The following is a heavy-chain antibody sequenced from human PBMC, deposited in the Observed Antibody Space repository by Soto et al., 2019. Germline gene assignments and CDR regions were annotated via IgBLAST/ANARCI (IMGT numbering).Heavy chain of an antibody. J-gene: IGHJ4*02. CDR2: IYYSGST. V-gene: IGHV4-39*01. D-gene: IGHD2-8*01. CDR1: GGSISSSSYY. CDR3: ASFNSQMVYADY. Sequence: SETLSLTCTVSGGSISSSSYYWGWIRQPPGKGLEWIGSIYYSGSTYYNPSLKSRVTISVDTSKNQFSLKLSSVTAADTAVYYCASFNSQMVYADYWGQGTLVTVSS.